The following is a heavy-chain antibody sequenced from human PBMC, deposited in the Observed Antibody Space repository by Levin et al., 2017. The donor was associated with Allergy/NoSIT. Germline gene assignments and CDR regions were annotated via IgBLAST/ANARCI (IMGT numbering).Heavy chain of an antibody. J-gene: IGHJ5*02. CDR1: GFTVSSNY. D-gene: IGHD3-10*01. CDR2: IYSGGST. V-gene: IGHV3-66*01. CDR3: ARGYGSGSYYPTGFDP. Sequence: AASVKVSCAASGFTVSSNYMSWVRQAPGKGLEWVSVIYSGGSTYYADSVKGRFTISRDNSKNTLYLQMNSLRAEDTAVYYCARGYGSGSYYPTGFDPWGQGTLVTVSS.